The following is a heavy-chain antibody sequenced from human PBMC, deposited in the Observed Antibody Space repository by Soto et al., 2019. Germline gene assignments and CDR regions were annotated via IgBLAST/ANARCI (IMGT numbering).Heavy chain of an antibody. J-gene: IGHJ6*02. CDR2: IKEDGSRK. V-gene: IGHV3-7*04. D-gene: IGHD1-1*01. CDR3: ARAAYNDDGLDV. CDR1: RFTFSNYW. Sequence: DVQLVESGGGLVQPGGSLRLSCAAYRFTFSNYWMTWVRQAPGKGLEWVANIKEDGSRKSHVGSVKGRFIISRDNAKNALYLQMNSLRAEDTAVYYCARAAYNDDGLDVWGQGTTVTVS.